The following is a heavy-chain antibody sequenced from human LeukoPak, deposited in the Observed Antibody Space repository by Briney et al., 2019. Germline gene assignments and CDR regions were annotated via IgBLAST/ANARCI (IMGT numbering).Heavy chain of an antibody. Sequence: GGSLRLSCAASGFTFSSYAMGWVRQAPGRGLEWVSAISGSGGSTYYADSVKGRFTISRDNSKNTLYLQMNSLRAEDTAVYYCGRWELPYYYFDYWGQGTLVTVSP. V-gene: IGHV3-23*01. J-gene: IGHJ4*02. CDR1: GFTFSSYA. CDR3: GRWELPYYYFDY. CDR2: ISGSGGST. D-gene: IGHD1-26*01.